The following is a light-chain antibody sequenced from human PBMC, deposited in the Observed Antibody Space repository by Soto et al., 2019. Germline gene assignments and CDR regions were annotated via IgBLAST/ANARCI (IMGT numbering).Light chain of an antibody. V-gene: IGKV3-20*01. CDR2: GAS. CDR1: QSVSSSF. J-gene: IGKJ1*01. CDR3: QQYGSSRT. Sequence: EIVLTQSPGTLSLSPGERATLSCRASQSVSSSFLAWYQQKPGQAPRLLIYGASSRATGIPDRFSGSGSGTDVTRTISRLEPEDFAVYYCQQYGSSRTFGQGPKVEI.